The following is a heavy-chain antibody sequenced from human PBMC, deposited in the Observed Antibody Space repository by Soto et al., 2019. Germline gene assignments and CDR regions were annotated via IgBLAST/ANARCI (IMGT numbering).Heavy chain of an antibody. CDR1: GGSISSSSYY. CDR2: IYYSGST. D-gene: IGHD3-10*01. J-gene: IGHJ5*02. V-gene: IGHV4-39*01. Sequence: QLQLQESGPGLVKPSKTLSLTCTVSGGSISSSSYYWGWIRQPPGKGLEWIGSIYYSGSTYYNPSLKSRVSISVDTSKNHFSLKLSSVTAADTAVYYCASPSGSGSWGNNWFDPWGQGTLVTVSS. CDR3: ASPSGSGSWGNNWFDP.